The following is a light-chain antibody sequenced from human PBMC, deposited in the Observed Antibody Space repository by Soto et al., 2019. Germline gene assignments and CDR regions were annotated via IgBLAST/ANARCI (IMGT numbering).Light chain of an antibody. J-gene: IGKJ1*01. Sequence: EIVLTQSPGTLSLSPGERVTLSCRASQSVSGTYLAWYQHKLGQAPRLLIYGASSKASGIPDRFSGSGSGTDFTLTISRLEPEDFAVYYCQQYGSSPRSFGQGTKVEVK. V-gene: IGKV3-20*01. CDR1: QSVSGTY. CDR3: QQYGSSPRS. CDR2: GAS.